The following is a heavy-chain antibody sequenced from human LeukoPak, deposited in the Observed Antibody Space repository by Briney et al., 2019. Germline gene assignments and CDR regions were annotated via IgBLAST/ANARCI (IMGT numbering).Heavy chain of an antibody. V-gene: IGHV3-30*03. J-gene: IGHJ6*02. CDR3: ARPPSPYYYYGMDV. Sequence: GGSLRLSCAASGFTFSNYGMQWVRQAPGKGLEWVALISFDGSNRFYADSVRGRFTISRDNAKNTLYLQMNSLRAEDTAVYYCARPPSPYYYYGMDVWGQGTTVTVSS. CDR1: GFTFSNYG. CDR2: ISFDGSNR.